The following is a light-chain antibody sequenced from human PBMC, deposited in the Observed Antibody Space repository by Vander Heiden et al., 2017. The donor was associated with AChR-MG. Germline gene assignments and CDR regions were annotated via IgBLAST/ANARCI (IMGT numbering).Light chain of an antibody. CDR1: QDISNY. J-gene: IGKJ3*01. V-gene: IGKV1-33*01. CDR3: QQYDSLPFT. Sequence: DIQMTQSPSSLSASVGGRVTITCQASQDISNYLAWYQQRPGKAPKLLIYGASNLEFGVPSRFSGGGSETDFTFTISTLQPEDFATYYCQQYDSLPFTFGPGTKVDFK. CDR2: GAS.